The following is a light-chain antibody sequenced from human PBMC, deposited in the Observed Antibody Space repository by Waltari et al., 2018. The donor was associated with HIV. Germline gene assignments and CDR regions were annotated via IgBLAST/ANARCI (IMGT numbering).Light chain of an antibody. V-gene: IGKV3-20*01. Sequence: DIVLTQSQGTLSLSPGERSTLSCRASQSVSSSYLAWYQQKPGQAPSLLIYGASSRATGIPDRFSGSGSGTDFTLTISRLEPEDFAVYYCQQYGSSPRTFGQGTKVEIK. CDR1: QSVSSSY. CDR2: GAS. J-gene: IGKJ1*01. CDR3: QQYGSSPRT.